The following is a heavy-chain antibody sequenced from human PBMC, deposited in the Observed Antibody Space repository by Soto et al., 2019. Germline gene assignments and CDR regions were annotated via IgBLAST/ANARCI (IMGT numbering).Heavy chain of an antibody. D-gene: IGHD2-21*02. Sequence: VASVKVSCKASGYTFTSYGISWVRQAPGQGLEWMGWISAYNGNTNYAQKLQGRVTMTTDTSTSTAYMELRSLRSDDTAVYYCARDRVVVTAGGVFDYWGQGTLVTVSS. V-gene: IGHV1-18*01. CDR1: GYTFTSYG. CDR3: ARDRVVVTAGGVFDY. J-gene: IGHJ4*02. CDR2: ISAYNGNT.